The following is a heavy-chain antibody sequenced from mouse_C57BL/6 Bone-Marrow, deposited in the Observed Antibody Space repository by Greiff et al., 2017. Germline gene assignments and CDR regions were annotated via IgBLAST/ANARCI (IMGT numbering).Heavy chain of an antibody. V-gene: IGHV1-62-3*01. D-gene: IGHD2-3*01. J-gene: IGHJ3*01. Sequence: QVQLQQPGAELVKPGASVKLSCKASGYTFTSYWMHWVKQRPGRGLEWIGRIDPYSGGTKYNEKFKGKATLTVDKSSSTAYMQLSSLTSEGCAVYYCAGGGDGYYSGFAYWGQGTLVTVSA. CDR1: GYTFTSYW. CDR2: IDPYSGGT. CDR3: AGGGDGYYSGFAY.